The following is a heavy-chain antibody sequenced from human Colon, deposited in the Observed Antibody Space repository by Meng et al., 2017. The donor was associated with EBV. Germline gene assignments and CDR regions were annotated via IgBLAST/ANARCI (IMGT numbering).Heavy chain of an antibody. CDR1: GASIGSSDC. Sequence: QVQLQAPVPGSGKPSGTLSLICAVSGASIGSSDCWTWVRQPPEKGLEWIGEIYHSGSTNYNPSLKSRLTLSVDKSTSQFSLELISVTAADTAVYYCARGRRFGSGRYALDYWGQGTLVTVSS. D-gene: IGHD3-10*01. CDR2: IYHSGST. J-gene: IGHJ4*02. V-gene: IGHV4-4*02. CDR3: ARGRRFGSGRYALDY.